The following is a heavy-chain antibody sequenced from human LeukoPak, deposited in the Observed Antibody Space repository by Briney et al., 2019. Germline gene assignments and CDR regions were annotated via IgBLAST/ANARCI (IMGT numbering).Heavy chain of an antibody. CDR2: INHSGST. Sequence: SESLSLTCAVYGGSFSGYYWSWIRQPPGKGLEWIGQINHSGSTNYNPSLKSRVTISVDTSKNQFSLKLSSVTAADTAVYYCARVGYPTYYMDVWGKGTTVTVSS. D-gene: IGHD1-1*01. V-gene: IGHV4-34*01. J-gene: IGHJ6*03. CDR1: GGSFSGYY. CDR3: ARVGYPTYYMDV.